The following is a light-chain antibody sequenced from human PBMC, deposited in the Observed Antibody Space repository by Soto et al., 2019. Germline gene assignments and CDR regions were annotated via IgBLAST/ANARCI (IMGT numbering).Light chain of an antibody. CDR2: GNS. CDR1: SPNIGAGYD. J-gene: IGLJ1*01. V-gene: IGLV1-40*01. CDR3: QSDGSNMRGYV. Sequence: QSVLTQPPSVSGAPGQRVTISCTGSSPNIGAGYDVHWYQQLPGTAPKLLIYGNSHRPSGVPDRFSGSKSGTSASLAIAGLDDDEEADYYCQSDGSNMRGYVFGTWTKVTVL.